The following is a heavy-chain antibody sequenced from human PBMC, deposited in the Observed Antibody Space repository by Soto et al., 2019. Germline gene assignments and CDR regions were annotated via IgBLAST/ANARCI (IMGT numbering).Heavy chain of an antibody. V-gene: IGHV3-23*01. CDR2: TGLSGRTT. D-gene: IGHD1-20*01. J-gene: IGHJ4*02. Sequence: LRLSCVASGLSFSVSTMTWVRQAPGKGLEWVSTTGLSGRTTYYGDSVKGRFTVSRDNSRNTLDLQMSSLRAEDTAVYYCATVHNTSRSFNYWGRGTLVTVSS. CDR3: ATVHNTSRSFNY. CDR1: GLSFSVST.